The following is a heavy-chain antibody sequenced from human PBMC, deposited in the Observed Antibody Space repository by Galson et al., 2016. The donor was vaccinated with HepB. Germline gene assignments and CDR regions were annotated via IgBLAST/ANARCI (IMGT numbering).Heavy chain of an antibody. V-gene: IGHV1-58*01. CDR1: GFTFTTSA. D-gene: IGHD2-15*01. J-gene: IGHJ4*02. Sequence: SVKVSCKASGFTFTTSAVQWVRQARGQRLEWIGWIVVGSGKTTYAQKFQERVTITRDMSASTAYMELSSLRSEDTAVYYCATGDCYGNSCYYYFDHWGQGTLVTVSS. CDR2: IVVGSGKT. CDR3: ATGDCYGNSCYYYFDH.